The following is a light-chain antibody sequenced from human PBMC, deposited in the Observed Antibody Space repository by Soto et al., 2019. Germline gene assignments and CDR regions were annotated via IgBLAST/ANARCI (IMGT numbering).Light chain of an antibody. Sequence: EIVLTQSPGTLSLFPGERATLSCRASQSVSSTYFAWYRQKPGQPPSLLIYGASNRATGVPDRFSGSGSGPDFPLTISRLEPEDFAVYYCQQYGSSPPWTFGQGTKVEIK. CDR1: QSVSSTY. V-gene: IGKV3-20*01. J-gene: IGKJ1*01. CDR3: QQYGSSPPWT. CDR2: GAS.